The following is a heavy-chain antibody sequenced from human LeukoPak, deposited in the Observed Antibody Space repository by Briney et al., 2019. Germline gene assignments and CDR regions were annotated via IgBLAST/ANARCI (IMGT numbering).Heavy chain of an antibody. CDR2: IIPSFGTA. CDR1: GGTFSSYA. D-gene: IGHD6-13*01. V-gene: IGHV1-69*05. Sequence: SLKVSCKASGGTFSSYASSWIRQAPGQGLEWMGGIIPSFGTANYAQTFQGRVTITTDESTSTAYMELSSLRSADTAVYYCARATYSSSKDHYYYYMDVWGKGTTVTVSS. J-gene: IGHJ6*03. CDR3: ARATYSSSKDHYYYYMDV.